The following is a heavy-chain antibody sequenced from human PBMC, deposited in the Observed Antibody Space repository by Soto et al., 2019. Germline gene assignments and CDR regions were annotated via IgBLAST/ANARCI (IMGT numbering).Heavy chain of an antibody. D-gene: IGHD3-16*01. V-gene: IGHV4-4*07. CDR3: ARENYVWGSETRYYFDY. J-gene: IGHJ4*02. CDR2: IYTSGST. CDR1: GGPIISYY. Sequence: SRTLSLKCTVSGGPIISYYSSCIRHPSWKRREWIGRIYTSGSTNYNPSLKSRVNMSVDTSKNQFSLKLSSVTAADTAVYYCARENYVWGSETRYYFDYWGQGTLVTVSS.